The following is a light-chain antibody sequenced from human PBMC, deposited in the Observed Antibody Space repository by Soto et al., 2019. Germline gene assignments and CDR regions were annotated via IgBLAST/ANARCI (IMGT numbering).Light chain of an antibody. V-gene: IGKV1-27*01. CDR3: QNYNWPPFT. J-gene: IGKJ3*01. Sequence: DIQMTQSPSSLSASVGDRVTISCRASQGISNYLAWYQQKPGKAPRLLIYAASSLQSGASFRFTGSGSGTDFTLTISSLQPEDVATYYCQNYNWPPFTFGPGTKVDLK. CDR2: AAS. CDR1: QGISNY.